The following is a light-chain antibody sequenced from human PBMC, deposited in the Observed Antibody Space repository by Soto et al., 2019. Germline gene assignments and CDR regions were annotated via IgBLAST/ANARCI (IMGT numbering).Light chain of an antibody. CDR3: QQYGDWPPET. Sequence: EVVLTQSPATLSVSPGDRATLSCRASQSVSRNLAWYQQKPGQAPRLLIYGASTRATCVPARFSGSGSATECTLSISSLQSEDVAVYYCQQYGDWPPETFGQGTKLEI. CDR2: GAS. V-gene: IGKV3-15*01. CDR1: QSVSRN. J-gene: IGKJ2*01.